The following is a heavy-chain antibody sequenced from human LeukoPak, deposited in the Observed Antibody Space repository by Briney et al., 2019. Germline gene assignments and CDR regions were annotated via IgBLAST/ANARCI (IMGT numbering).Heavy chain of an antibody. CDR1: GFTFSSYA. D-gene: IGHD2-2*03. V-gene: IGHV3-74*01. CDR3: ASLAGNMDIYDAFDI. Sequence: GGSLRLSCAASGFTFSSYAMSWVRQAPGKGLVWVSRINSDGSSTSYADSVKGRFTISRDNAKNTLYLQMNSLRAEDTAVYYCASLAGNMDIYDAFDIWGQGTMVTVSS. CDR2: INSDGSST. J-gene: IGHJ3*02.